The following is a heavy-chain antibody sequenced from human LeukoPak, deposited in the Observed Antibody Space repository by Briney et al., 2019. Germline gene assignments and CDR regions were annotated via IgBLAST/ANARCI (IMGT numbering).Heavy chain of an antibody. V-gene: IGHV5-51*01. CDR1: GYSFTSYW. CDR3: ARLADYDFWSGTNYDY. J-gene: IGHJ4*02. CDR2: IYPGDSDT. D-gene: IGHD3-3*01. Sequence: GESLKISCKGSGYSFTSYWIGWVRQMPGKGLEWMGIIYPGDSDTRYSPSFQGQVTISADKSISTAYLQWSSLKASDTAMYYCARLADYDFWSGTNYDYWGQGTLVTVSS.